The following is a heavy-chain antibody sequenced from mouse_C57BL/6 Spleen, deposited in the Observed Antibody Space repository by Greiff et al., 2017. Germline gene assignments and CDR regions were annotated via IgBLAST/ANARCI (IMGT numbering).Heavy chain of an antibody. D-gene: IGHD2-2*01. J-gene: IGHJ2*01. CDR3: ARGEYGSPFDY. V-gene: IGHV1-81*01. CDR2: IYPRSGNT. Sequence: QVQLKESGAELARPGASVKLSCKASGYTFTSYGISWVKQRTGQGLEWIGEIYPRSGNTYYNEKFKGKATLTADKSSSTAYMELRSLTSEDSAVYFCARGEYGSPFDYWGQGTTLTVSS. CDR1: GYTFTSYG.